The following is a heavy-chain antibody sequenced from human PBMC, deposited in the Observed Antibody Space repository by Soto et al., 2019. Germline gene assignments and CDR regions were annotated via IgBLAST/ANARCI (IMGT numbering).Heavy chain of an antibody. J-gene: IGHJ6*02. D-gene: IGHD3-16*01. CDR2: IFSSGTT. CDR1: GDSISSGNKY. V-gene: IGHV4-30-4*01. CDR3: ARVPSPFDYYYAMDV. Sequence: SETLSLTCTVSGDSISSGNKYWSWIRQPPGKGLEWIGYIFSSGTTYCNPSLKSRLTMSLDASQNQFSLKLNSLTDADTAVYFCARVPSPFDYYYAMDVWGQGTTVTAP.